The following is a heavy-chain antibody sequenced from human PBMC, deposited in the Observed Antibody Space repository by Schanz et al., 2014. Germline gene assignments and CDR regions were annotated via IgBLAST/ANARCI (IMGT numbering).Heavy chain of an antibody. CDR3: ARARYGLDV. CDR1: GYTFTVYY. J-gene: IGHJ6*02. Sequence: QVQLVQSGSELTRPGASVKVSCKASGYTFTVYYMHWVRQAPGQGLEWLGWINPTTGNPGYAQGFTGRFVFSFDTSVSTAYLQISGLKAEDTAVYYCARARYGLDVWGQGTTVTVSS. CDR2: INPTTGNP. V-gene: IGHV7-4-1*02.